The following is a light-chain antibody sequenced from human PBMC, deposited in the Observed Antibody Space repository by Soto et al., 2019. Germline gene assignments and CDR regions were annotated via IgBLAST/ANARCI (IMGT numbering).Light chain of an antibody. V-gene: IGLV2-14*03. CDR2: DVN. CDR1: NSDVGGYNY. Sequence: QSALTQPASVSGSPGQSITISCTGTNSDVGGYNYVSWYQHHPGKAPKLLIYDVNSRPSGVSDRFSGSKSGNTASLTISGLQAEDEADYYCSSYTSSSTEVFGTGTKLTVL. CDR3: SSYTSSSTEV. J-gene: IGLJ1*01.